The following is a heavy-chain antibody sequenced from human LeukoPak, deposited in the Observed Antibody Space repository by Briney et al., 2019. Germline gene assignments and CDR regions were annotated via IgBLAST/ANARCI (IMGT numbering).Heavy chain of an antibody. CDR1: GFTFSSYS. D-gene: IGHD3-10*01. Sequence: PGGSLRLSCAASGFTFSSYSMNWVRQAPGKGLEWVSYISSSSSTIYYADSVKGRFTISRDNAKNSLYLQMNSLRAEDMAVYYCARDVHGSGSWVVPDAFDIWGQGTMVTVSS. CDR2: ISSSSSTI. J-gene: IGHJ3*02. CDR3: ARDVHGSGSWVVPDAFDI. V-gene: IGHV3-48*04.